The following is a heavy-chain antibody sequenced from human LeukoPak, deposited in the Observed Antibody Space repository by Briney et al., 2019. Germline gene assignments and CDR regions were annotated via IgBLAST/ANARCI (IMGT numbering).Heavy chain of an antibody. V-gene: IGHV1-8*01. J-gene: IGHJ6*03. Sequence: ASVKVSCTASGYTFTSYDINWVRQATGQGLEWMGWMNPNSGNTGYAQKFQGRVTMTRNTSISTAYMELSSLRSEDTAVYCCAKRAYGDYGYYYYMDVWGKGTTVTVSS. CDR3: AKRAYGDYGYYYYMDV. D-gene: IGHD4-17*01. CDR1: GYTFTSYD. CDR2: MNPNSGNT.